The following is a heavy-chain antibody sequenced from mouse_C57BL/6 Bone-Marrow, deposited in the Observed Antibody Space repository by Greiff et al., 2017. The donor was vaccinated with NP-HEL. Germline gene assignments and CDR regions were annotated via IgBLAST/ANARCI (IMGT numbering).Heavy chain of an antibody. CDR2: INYDGSST. J-gene: IGHJ4*01. Sequence: EVMLVESAGGLVQPGSSMKLSCTASGFTFSDYYMAWVRQVPEKGLEWVANINYDGSSTYYLDSLKSRFIISRDNAKNILYLQMSSLKSEDTATYYCARVPYADYYAMDYWGQGTSVTVSS. D-gene: IGHD6-5*01. CDR3: ARVPYADYYAMDY. CDR1: GFTFSDYY. V-gene: IGHV5-16*01.